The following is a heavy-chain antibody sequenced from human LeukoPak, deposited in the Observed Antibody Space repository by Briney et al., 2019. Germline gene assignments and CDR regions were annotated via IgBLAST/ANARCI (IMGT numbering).Heavy chain of an antibody. CDR1: GGSVSSGSYY. J-gene: IGHJ5*02. CDR2: IYNTGST. CDR3: ARAYPRYPSRGSCWFDP. D-gene: IGHD3-10*01. V-gene: IGHV4-61*02. Sequence: PSETLSLTCTVSGGSVSSGSYYWSWIRQPAGKELEWIGRIYNTGSTNYNPSLKSRVTISVDTSKNQFSLKLSSVTAAGTAVYYCARAYPRYPSRGSCWFDPWGQGTLVTVSS.